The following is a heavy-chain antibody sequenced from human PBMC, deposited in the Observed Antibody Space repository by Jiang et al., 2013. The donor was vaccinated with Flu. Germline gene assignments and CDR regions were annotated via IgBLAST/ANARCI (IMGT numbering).Heavy chain of an antibody. CDR3: AKAANWNPYYFDY. CDR2: IYPGDSDS. J-gene: IGHJ4*02. D-gene: IGHD1-1*01. V-gene: IGHV5-51*01. Sequence: GAEVKKPGESLRISCQASGYSFSRYWIGWVRQMPGKGLEWMGVIYPGDSDSRYNPSFRGQVTISSDKSLGVAFLQWSSLGASDTAMYYCAKAANWNPYYFDYWGQGTLVTVSS. CDR1: GYSFSRYW.